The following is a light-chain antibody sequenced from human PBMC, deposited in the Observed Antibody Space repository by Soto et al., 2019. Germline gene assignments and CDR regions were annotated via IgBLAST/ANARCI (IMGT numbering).Light chain of an antibody. CDR1: QSVNSN. CDR2: GSS. CDR3: QQYNNWPPLT. V-gene: IGKV3-15*01. J-gene: IGKJ4*01. Sequence: EIVMTQSPATLSMSPGERATLFCRASQSVNSNLAWYQQKPGQAPRLLIFGSSTRATSIPARFSGSGSGTDFTLTISSLQSEDFAVYYCQQYNNWPPLTFGGGTKVEIK.